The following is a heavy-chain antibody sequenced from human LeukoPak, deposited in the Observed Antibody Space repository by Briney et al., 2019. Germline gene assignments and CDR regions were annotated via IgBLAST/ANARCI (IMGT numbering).Heavy chain of an antibody. CDR3: AKDWSTYYYYYGMDV. CDR2: ISYDGSNK. J-gene: IGHJ6*02. V-gene: IGHV3-30*18. CDR1: GFTFSSYG. Sequence: PGRSLRLSYAASGFTFSSYGMHWVRQAPGKGLEWVAVISYDGSNKYYADSVKGRFTISRDNSKNTLYLQMNSLRAEDTAVYYCAKDWSTYYYYYGMDVWGQGTTVTVSS.